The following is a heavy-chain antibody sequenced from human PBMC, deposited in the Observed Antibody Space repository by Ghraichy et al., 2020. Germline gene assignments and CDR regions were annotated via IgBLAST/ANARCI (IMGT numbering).Heavy chain of an antibody. V-gene: IGHV1-2*04. D-gene: IGHD6-19*01. CDR2: ISPNTGGT. CDR3: ARQAVAAMAFDF. Sequence: ASVKVSCKTSGYTFTGYYMHWVRQAPGQGLEWMGWISPNTGGTKYAQKFQGWVTMTRDTSISTAYMELSRLRSDDTAVYYCARQAVAAMAFDFWGQGTLVTVSS. J-gene: IGHJ4*02. CDR1: GYTFTGYY.